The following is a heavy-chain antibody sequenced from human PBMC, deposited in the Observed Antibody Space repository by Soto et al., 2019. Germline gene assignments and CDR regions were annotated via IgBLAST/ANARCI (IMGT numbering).Heavy chain of an antibody. V-gene: IGHV5-10-1*01. CDR1: GYSFTSYW. CDR3: ASAYGDYEPGDY. Sequence: PGESLKISCKGSGYSFTSYWISWVRQMPGKGLEWMGRIDPSDSYTNYSPSFQGHVTISADKSISTAYLQWSSLKASDTAMYYCASAYGDYEPGDYWGQGTLVTVSS. J-gene: IGHJ4*02. D-gene: IGHD4-17*01. CDR2: IDPSDSYT.